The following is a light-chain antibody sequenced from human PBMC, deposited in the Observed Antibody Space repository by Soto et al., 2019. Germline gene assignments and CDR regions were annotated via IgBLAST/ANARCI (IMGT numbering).Light chain of an antibody. CDR2: GAS. CDR1: QSISTS. CDR3: QQRANSLT. Sequence: DIQMTQSPSSLSASVGDRVTITCRTSQSISTSLNWYQQKAGKAPKLLIYGASTLQSGVPLRFSGSGSGTEFTLTISSLEPEDFAAYYCQQRANSLTFGGGTKVDIK. V-gene: IGKV1-39*01. J-gene: IGKJ4*01.